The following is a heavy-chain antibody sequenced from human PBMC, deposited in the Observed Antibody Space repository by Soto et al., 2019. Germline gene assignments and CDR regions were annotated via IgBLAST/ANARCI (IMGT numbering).Heavy chain of an antibody. CDR2: IIGSGGST. Sequence: XGSLRLSCSAAGFTFSSYAMSWVRQAPGRGLEWVSAIIGSGGSTYYADSVKGRFTISRDNSKNTLYLQMNSLRAEDTAVYYCAKEEVVVPAGGAENWFDHWGQGTLVTVSS. V-gene: IGHV3-23*01. CDR1: GFTFSSYA. J-gene: IGHJ5*02. CDR3: AKEEVVVPAGGAENWFDH. D-gene: IGHD2-2*01.